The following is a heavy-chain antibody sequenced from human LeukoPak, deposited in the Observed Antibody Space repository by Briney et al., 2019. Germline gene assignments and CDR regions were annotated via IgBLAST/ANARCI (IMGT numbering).Heavy chain of an antibody. V-gene: IGHV1-2*02. J-gene: IGHJ3*02. Sequence: ASVTVSCTASGYTFIGYYIHWVRQAPGQGLEWMGWINPNSGGTRYAQKFQGRVTMTRDTSISTAYMELSRLRSDDTAVYYCARQVATKGEWAFDSWGQGTMVTVSS. CDR1: GYTFIGYY. CDR3: ARQVATKGEWAFDS. CDR2: INPNSGGT. D-gene: IGHD5-12*01.